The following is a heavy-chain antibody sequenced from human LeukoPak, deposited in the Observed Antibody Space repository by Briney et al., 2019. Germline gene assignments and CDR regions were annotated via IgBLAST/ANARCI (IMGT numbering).Heavy chain of an antibody. CDR1: GFTFSTYV. CDR3: ARDTGWYYFDY. V-gene: IGHV3-9*01. Sequence: GGSLRLSCAASGFTFSTYVMHWVRQAPGKGPEWVSSISWNGGGIDYADSVKGRFAISRDNAKNSLFLQMNSLRAEDTALYYCARDTGWYYFDYWGQGTLVTVSS. J-gene: IGHJ4*02. D-gene: IGHD6-19*01. CDR2: ISWNGGGI.